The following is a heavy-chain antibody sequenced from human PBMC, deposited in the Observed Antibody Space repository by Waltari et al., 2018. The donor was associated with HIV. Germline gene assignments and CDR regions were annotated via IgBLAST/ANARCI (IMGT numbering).Heavy chain of an antibody. Sequence: EVQLVESGGGLVKPGGSLRLSCAASGFTFINAWMSWVRQAPGKGLEWVGRIKIKTDGGTTDYAAPVKGRFTISRDDSKNTLYLQMNSLKTEDTAVYYCTTEAAAGVDYWGQGTLVTVSS. J-gene: IGHJ4*02. CDR3: TTEAAAGVDY. CDR2: IKIKTDGGTT. CDR1: GFTFINAW. V-gene: IGHV3-15*01. D-gene: IGHD6-13*01.